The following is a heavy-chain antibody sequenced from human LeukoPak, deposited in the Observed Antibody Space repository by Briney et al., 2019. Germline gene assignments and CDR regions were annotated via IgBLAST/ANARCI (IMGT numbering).Heavy chain of an antibody. Sequence: GGSLRLSCAASGFTFSSYAMSWVRQAPGKGLEWVSAISGSGGSTYYADSVKGRFTISRDNSKNTLYLQMNSLRAEDTAVYYCAKEPYCSSTSCYDFGDYWGQGTLVTVSS. CDR1: GFTFSSYA. J-gene: IGHJ4*02. CDR2: ISGSGGST. D-gene: IGHD2-2*01. V-gene: IGHV3-23*01. CDR3: AKEPYCSSTSCYDFGDY.